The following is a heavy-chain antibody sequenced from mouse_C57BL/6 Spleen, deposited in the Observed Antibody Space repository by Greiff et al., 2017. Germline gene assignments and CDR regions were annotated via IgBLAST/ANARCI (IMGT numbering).Heavy chain of an antibody. CDR1: GYTFTDYY. CDR2: INPYNGGT. D-gene: IGHD2-3*01. J-gene: IGHJ4*01. V-gene: IGHV1-19*01. Sequence: EVQLQQSGPVLVKPGASVKMSCKASGYTFTDYYMNWVKQSHGKSLEWIGVINPYNGGTSYNKKFKGKATLTVDKSSSTAYLELNSLTSEDSAVYYCARGGLLPYAMDYWGQGTSVTVSS. CDR3: ARGGLLPYAMDY.